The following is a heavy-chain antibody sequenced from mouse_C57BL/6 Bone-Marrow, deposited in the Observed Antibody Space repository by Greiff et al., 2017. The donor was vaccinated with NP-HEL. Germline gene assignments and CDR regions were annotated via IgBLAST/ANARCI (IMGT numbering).Heavy chain of an antibody. V-gene: IGHV5-12*01. D-gene: IGHD2-3*01. J-gene: IGHJ3*01. CDR2: ISNGGGST. Sequence: EVQLVESGGGLVQPGGSLKLSCAASGFTFSDYYMYWVRQTPEKRLEWVAYISNGGGSTYYPDTVKGRFTISRDKAKNTLYLQMSRLKSEDTAMYYCARQRDGYYRGFAYWGQGTLVTVSA. CDR1: GFTFSDYY. CDR3: ARQRDGYYRGFAY.